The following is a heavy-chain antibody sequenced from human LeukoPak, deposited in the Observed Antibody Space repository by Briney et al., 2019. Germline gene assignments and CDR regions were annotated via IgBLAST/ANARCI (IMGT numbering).Heavy chain of an antibody. V-gene: IGHV3-7*01. CDR3: VRDATGLTN. J-gene: IGHJ4*02. CDR1: GFTFRGHW. D-gene: IGHD4-11*01. Sequence: PGGSLRLSCVASGFTFRGHWMNWVRQAPGQGMEWVANINSDGSGKYHVDSVQGRFTISRDNAKNSLYLKMNSLRAEDTAVYYCVRDATGLTNWGQGTLVTVSS. CDR2: INSDGSGK.